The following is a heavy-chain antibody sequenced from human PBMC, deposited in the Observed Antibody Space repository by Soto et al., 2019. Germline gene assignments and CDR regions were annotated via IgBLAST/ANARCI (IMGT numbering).Heavy chain of an antibody. CDR1: GGSISSYY. D-gene: IGHD2-2*01. Sequence: SETLSLTCTGSGGSISSYYWSWIRQPPGKGLEWIGYIYYSATTNYNPSLKSRVTISVDTSKNQFSLKLTSVTAADTAVYYCARAFWGPAGHINLFDPWAQRTPVPVSS. J-gene: IGHJ5*02. CDR2: IYYSATT. CDR3: ARAFWGPAGHINLFDP. V-gene: IGHV4-59*01.